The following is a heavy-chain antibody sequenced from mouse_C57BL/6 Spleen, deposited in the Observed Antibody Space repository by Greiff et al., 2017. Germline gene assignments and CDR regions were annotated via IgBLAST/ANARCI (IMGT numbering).Heavy chain of an antibody. J-gene: IGHJ1*03. V-gene: IGHV3-6*01. Sequence: EVQLQESGPGLVKPSQSLSLTCSVTGYSITSGYYWNWIRQFPGNKLEWMGYISYDGSNNSNPSLKNPISITRDTSKNQFFLKLNSVTTEDTATYYCAREGYYGSSFYWYFDVWGTGTTVTVSS. CDR1: GYSITSGYY. D-gene: IGHD1-1*01. CDR2: ISYDGSN. CDR3: AREGYYGSSFYWYFDV.